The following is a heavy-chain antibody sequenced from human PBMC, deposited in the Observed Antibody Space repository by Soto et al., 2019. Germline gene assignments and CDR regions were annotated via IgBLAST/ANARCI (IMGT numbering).Heavy chain of an antibody. CDR2: FSSSTGAI. Sequence: EVQLVESGGGLVQPGGSLRLSCAASGFPFSNYEINWVRQAPGKGLEWISFFSSSTGAIFYAASVKGRFTISRDSAKKSLHLHMTNLRAEDTAVYYCAAPTGVSQEYFQHWGQGTLVTVSS. CDR1: GFPFSNYE. J-gene: IGHJ1*01. CDR3: AAPTGVSQEYFQH. D-gene: IGHD3-3*01. V-gene: IGHV3-48*03.